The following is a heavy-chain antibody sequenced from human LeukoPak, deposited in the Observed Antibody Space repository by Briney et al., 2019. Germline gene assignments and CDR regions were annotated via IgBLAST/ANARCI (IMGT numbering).Heavy chain of an antibody. CDR2: INHSGST. J-gene: IGHJ4*02. CDR1: GGSFSGYY. Sequence: PSETLSLICAVYGGSFSGYYWSWIRQPPGKGLEWIGEINHSGSTNYNPSLKSRVTISVDTSKNQFSLKLSSVTAADTAVYYCARGPRPYYYDSSGYYYWGQGTLVTVSS. D-gene: IGHD3-22*01. V-gene: IGHV4-34*01. CDR3: ARGPRPYYYDSSGYYY.